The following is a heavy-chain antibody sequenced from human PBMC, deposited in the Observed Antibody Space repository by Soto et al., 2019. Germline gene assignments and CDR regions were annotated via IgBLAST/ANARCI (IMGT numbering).Heavy chain of an antibody. V-gene: IGHV1-69*13. Sequence: ASVKVSCKASGGTFSSYAISWVRQAPGQGLEWMGGIIPIFGTANYAQKFQGRVTITADESTSTAYMELSSLRSEDTAVYYCAKGTVVVPAAIAGWFDPWGQGTLVIVSS. CDR2: IIPIFGTA. J-gene: IGHJ5*02. CDR1: GGTFSSYA. D-gene: IGHD2-2*02. CDR3: AKGTVVVPAAIAGWFDP.